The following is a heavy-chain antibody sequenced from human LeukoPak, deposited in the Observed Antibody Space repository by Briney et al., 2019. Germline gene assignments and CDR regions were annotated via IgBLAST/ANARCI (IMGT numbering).Heavy chain of an antibody. CDR2: IIPIFGTA. J-gene: IGHJ3*02. D-gene: IGHD4-17*01. CDR1: GYTFTSNY. V-gene: IGHV1-69*13. CDR3: ARATVTTSGDAFDI. Sequence: GASVKVSCKASGYTFTSNYIHWVRQAPGQGLGWMGGIIPIFGTANYAQKFQGRVTITADESTSTAYMELSSLRSEDTAVYYCARATVTTSGDAFDIWGQGTMVTVSS.